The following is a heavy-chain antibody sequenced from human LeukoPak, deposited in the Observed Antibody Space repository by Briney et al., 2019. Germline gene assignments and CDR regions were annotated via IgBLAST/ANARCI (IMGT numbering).Heavy chain of an antibody. CDR2: MNPNSGNT. V-gene: IGHV1-8*01. D-gene: IGHD5-18*01. Sequence: GASVKVSCKASGYSFTSDDINWVRQATGQGLERMGWMNPNSGNTGYAQKFQGRVTMTRNTSISTAYMELSSLRSEDKAVYYCARRNTAINDYWGQGTLVTVSS. CDR3: ARRNTAINDY. J-gene: IGHJ4*02. CDR1: GYSFTSDD.